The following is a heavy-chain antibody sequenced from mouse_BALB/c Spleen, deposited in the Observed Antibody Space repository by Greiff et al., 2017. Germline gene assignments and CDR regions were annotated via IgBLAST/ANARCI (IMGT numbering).Heavy chain of an antibody. Sequence: EVNVVESGGGLVKPGGSLKLSCAASGFTFSSYAMSWVRQTPEKRLEWVASISSGGSTYYPDSVKGRFTLYRDNARNILYLQMSSLRSEDTAMYYCARGWYEMDYWGQGTSVTVSS. CDR3: ARGWYEMDY. D-gene: IGHD1-1*02. CDR1: GFTFSSYA. CDR2: ISSGGST. J-gene: IGHJ4*01. V-gene: IGHV5-6-5*01.